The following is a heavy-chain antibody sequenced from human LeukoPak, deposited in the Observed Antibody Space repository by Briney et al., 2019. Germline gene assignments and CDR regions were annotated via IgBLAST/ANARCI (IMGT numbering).Heavy chain of an antibody. D-gene: IGHD4-17*01. J-gene: IGHJ4*02. CDR2: IKQDGSEK. Sequence: PGGSLRLSCAASGFTFSSYWMSWVRPAPGKGLEGLTNIKQDGSEKYYVESVKRRFTISRDNAKNSLYLQMNSLRAEDTAVYYCARDPYGDYYFHFWGQGTLVTVSS. CDR3: ARDPYGDYYFHF. V-gene: IGHV3-7*03. CDR1: GFTFSSYW.